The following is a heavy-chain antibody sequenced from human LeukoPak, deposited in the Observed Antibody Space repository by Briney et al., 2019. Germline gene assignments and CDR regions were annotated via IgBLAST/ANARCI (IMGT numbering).Heavy chain of an antibody. D-gene: IGHD3-10*01. CDR1: GFTVSSNY. V-gene: IGHV3-53*01. CDR3: ARHSGPGSYNWFDP. Sequence: GGSLRLSCAASGFTVSSNYMSWVRQAPGKGLEWVSVIYSGGSTYYADSVKGRFTISRDTSKNTLYPQMNSLRAEDTAVYYCARHSGPGSYNWFDPWGQGTLVTVSS. J-gene: IGHJ5*02. CDR2: IYSGGST.